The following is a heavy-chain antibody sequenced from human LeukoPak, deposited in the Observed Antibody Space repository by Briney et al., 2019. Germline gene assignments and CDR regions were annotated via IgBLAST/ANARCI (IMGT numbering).Heavy chain of an antibody. CDR1: RGTFSSYA. CDR2: IIPIFGTA. J-gene: IGHJ4*02. Sequence: SVKVSCKASRGTFSSYAISWVRQAPGQGLEWMGGIIPIFGTANYAQKFQGRVTITTDESTSTAYMELSSLRSEDTAVYYCATSLSNYKYYYFDYWGQGTLVTVSS. V-gene: IGHV1-69*05. D-gene: IGHD4-11*01. CDR3: ATSLSNYKYYYFDY.